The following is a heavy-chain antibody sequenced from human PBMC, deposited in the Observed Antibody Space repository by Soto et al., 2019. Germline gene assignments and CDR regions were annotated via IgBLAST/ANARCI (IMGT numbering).Heavy chain of an antibody. CDR2: IYYSGST. CDR1: GGSISSYY. Sequence: PSETLSLTCTVSGGSISSYYWSWIRQPPGKGLEWIGYIYYSGSTNYNPSLKSRVTISVDTSKNQFSLKLSSVTAVDTAVYYCARRPVRSTTRGWFDPWGQGTLVTVSS. J-gene: IGHJ5*02. D-gene: IGHD1-26*01. V-gene: IGHV4-59*08. CDR3: ARRPVRSTTRGWFDP.